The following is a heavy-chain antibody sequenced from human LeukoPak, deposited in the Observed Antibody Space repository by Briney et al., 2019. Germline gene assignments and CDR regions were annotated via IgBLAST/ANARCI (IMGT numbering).Heavy chain of an antibody. D-gene: IGHD3-22*01. J-gene: IGHJ4*02. CDR2: INHSGST. CDR1: GGSFSGYY. CDR3: AGVKSRSRRIYYYDSSGPHRDFDY. V-gene: IGHV4-34*01. Sequence: PSETLSLTCAVYGGSFSGYYWSWIRQPPGKGLEWIGEINHSGSTNYNPSLKSRVTISVDTSKNQFSLKLSSVTAADTAVYYCAGVKSRSRRIYYYDSSGPHRDFDYWGQGTLVTVSS.